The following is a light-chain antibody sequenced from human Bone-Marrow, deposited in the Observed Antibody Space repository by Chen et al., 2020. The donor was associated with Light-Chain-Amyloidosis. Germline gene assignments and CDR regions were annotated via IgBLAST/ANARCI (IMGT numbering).Light chain of an antibody. Sequence: HSALTQSPSASGTPGQRVTISCSGDNSNIGGNYVYWYHQVPGTASKLLIYRNNLRPSGVPARFSGSKSGASASLAISGLRSEDEADYDCGSWDDGLSGPVFGGGTRLTVL. CDR3: GSWDDGLSGPV. CDR1: NSNIGGNY. V-gene: IGLV1-47*01. J-gene: IGLJ3*02. CDR2: RNN.